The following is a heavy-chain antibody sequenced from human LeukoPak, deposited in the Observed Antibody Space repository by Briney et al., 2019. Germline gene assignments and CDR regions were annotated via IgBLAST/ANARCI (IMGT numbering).Heavy chain of an antibody. CDR1: GFTFSSYS. J-gene: IGHJ4*02. CDR2: ISSSSSYI. Sequence: GGSLRLSCAASGFTFSSYSMNWVRQAPGKGLEWVSSISSSSSYIYYADSVKGRFTVSRDNAKNSLYLRMNSLRAEDTAVYYCARDRGSGWYLGYWGQGTLVTVSS. V-gene: IGHV3-21*01. CDR3: ARDRGSGWYLGY. D-gene: IGHD6-19*01.